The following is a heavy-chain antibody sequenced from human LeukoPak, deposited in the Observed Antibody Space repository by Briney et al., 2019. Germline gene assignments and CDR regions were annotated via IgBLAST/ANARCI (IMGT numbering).Heavy chain of an antibody. Sequence: IPSETLSLTCTVSGGSISSSSYYWGWIRQPPGKGLEWIGSIYYSGSTYYNPSLKSRVTISVDTSKNQFSLKLSSVTAADTAVYYCARGRYCSSTSCLTRGAFDIWGQGTMVTVSS. J-gene: IGHJ3*02. V-gene: IGHV4-39*07. CDR1: GGSISSSSYY. CDR3: ARGRYCSSTSCLTRGAFDI. CDR2: IYYSGST. D-gene: IGHD2-2*01.